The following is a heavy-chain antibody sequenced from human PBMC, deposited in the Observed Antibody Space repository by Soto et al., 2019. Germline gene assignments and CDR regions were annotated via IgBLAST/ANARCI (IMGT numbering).Heavy chain of an antibody. CDR1: GGTFSSYA. Sequence: SVKVSCKASGGTFSSYAISWVRQAPGQGLEWMGGIIPIFGTANYAQKFQGRVTITADKSTSTAYMELSSLRSEDTAVYYCARVFNGGRDGTLYYFDYWGQGTLVTVSS. CDR3: ARVFNGGRDGTLYYFDY. CDR2: IIPIFGTA. D-gene: IGHD2-15*01. V-gene: IGHV1-69*06. J-gene: IGHJ4*02.